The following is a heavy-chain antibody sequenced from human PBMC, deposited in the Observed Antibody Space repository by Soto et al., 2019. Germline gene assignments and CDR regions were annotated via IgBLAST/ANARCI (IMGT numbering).Heavy chain of an antibody. D-gene: IGHD6-13*01. CDR2: IYYSGST. V-gene: IGHV4-61*01. Sequence: SETLSLTCTVSGGSVSSGSYYWNWIRQPPGRGLEWIGYIYYSGSTNYNPSLKSRVTISVDASKNQFSLKLSAVTAADTAVYYCARVAQQLAFDYWGQGTQVTVSS. CDR3: ARVAQQLAFDY. J-gene: IGHJ4*02. CDR1: GGSVSSGSYY.